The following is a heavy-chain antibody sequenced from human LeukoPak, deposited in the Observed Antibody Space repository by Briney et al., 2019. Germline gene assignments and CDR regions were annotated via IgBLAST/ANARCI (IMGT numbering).Heavy chain of an antibody. D-gene: IGHD5-12*01. V-gene: IGHV3-66*01. CDR2: IYSGGST. CDR1: GFTVSTNH. J-gene: IGHJ3*01. Sequence: GGSLRLSCAASGFTVSTNHMSWIRQAPGKGLEWVSIIYSGGSTYYADPVKGRFTISRDFSQNTLYLQMNSLRAEDTAVYYCARDLGYSAYATVRGYAVDVWGQGTMVTVSS. CDR3: ARDLGYSAYATVRGYAVDV.